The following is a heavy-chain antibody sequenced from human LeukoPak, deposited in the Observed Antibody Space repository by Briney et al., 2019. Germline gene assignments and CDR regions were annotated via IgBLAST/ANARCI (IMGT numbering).Heavy chain of an antibody. Sequence: ASVKDSCKASGYTFTSYAMNWVRQAPGQGLEWMGWININTGNPTYAQGLTGRFVFSLDTSVSTAYLQISSLKAEDTAVYYCAREAGIAAAGTLLDYWGQGTLVTVSS. D-gene: IGHD6-13*01. V-gene: IGHV7-4-1*02. CDR3: AREAGIAAAGTLLDY. J-gene: IGHJ4*02. CDR2: ININTGNP. CDR1: GYTFTSYA.